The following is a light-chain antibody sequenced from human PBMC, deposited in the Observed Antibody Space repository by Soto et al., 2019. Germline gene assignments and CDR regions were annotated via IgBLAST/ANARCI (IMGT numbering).Light chain of an antibody. J-gene: IGKJ4*01. Sequence: EIVLTQSPGTLSLSPGERATLSCRASQSVSSSYLAWYQQKPGQAPRLLIYGASSRATGIPDRFSGSGSGTVFTLTISRLAPEDFAVYYCHQYDSSPLTFGGGTKVEIK. CDR2: GAS. CDR1: QSVSSSY. V-gene: IGKV3-20*01. CDR3: HQYDSSPLT.